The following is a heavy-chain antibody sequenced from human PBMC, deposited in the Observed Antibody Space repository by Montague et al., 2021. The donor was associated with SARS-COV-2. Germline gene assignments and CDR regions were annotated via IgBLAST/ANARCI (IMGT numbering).Heavy chain of an antibody. CDR3: VRDGYTHVDY. Sequence: SETRSLTCTVSGDSISSSSYYWGWIRQPPGKGLEWIGNKHYSGITYHNPSLKNRVTMSVDTSKNQFSLKLSSVTAADTAVYYCVRDGYTHVDYWGQGTLVTVSS. CDR1: GDSISSSSYY. J-gene: IGHJ4*02. CDR2: KHYSGIT. D-gene: IGHD5-24*01. V-gene: IGHV4-39*02.